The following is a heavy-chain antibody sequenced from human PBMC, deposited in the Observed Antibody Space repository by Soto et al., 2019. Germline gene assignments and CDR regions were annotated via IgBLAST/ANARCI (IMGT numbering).Heavy chain of an antibody. CDR2: IWYDGSNK. D-gene: IGHD6-13*01. CDR1: GLTFSSYG. J-gene: IGHJ3*02. V-gene: IGHV3-33*01. Sequence: GGSLRLSCAASGLTFSSYGMHWVRQAPGKGLEWVAVIWYDGSNKYYADSVKGRFTISRDNSKNTLYLQMNSLRAEDTAVYYCAREEQQLVLYDAFDIWGQGKMVTVS. CDR3: AREEQQLVLYDAFDI.